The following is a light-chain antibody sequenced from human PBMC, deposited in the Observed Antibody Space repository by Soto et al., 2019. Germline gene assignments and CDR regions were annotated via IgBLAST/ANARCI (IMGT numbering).Light chain of an antibody. V-gene: IGKV4-1*01. Sequence: DIVMTQSPDSLAVSLGERATINCKSSQSVLYSSNNKNYLAWYQQQPGQPPKLLIYWASTRESGVPDRFSGSGSGTDFTLTISSLQAEDVAAYYCQQYYSTPWTFGQGTKVEIK. CDR1: QSVLYSSNNKNY. CDR3: QQYYSTPWT. J-gene: IGKJ1*01. CDR2: WAS.